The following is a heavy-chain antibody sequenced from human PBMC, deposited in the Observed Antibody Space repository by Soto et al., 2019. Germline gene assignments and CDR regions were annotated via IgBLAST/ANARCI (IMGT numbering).Heavy chain of an antibody. J-gene: IGHJ4*02. Sequence: PSETLSLTCAVSSGSIDNAYWWSWVRQSPGKGLEWIGYIYHSGSTHYNPSLKSRVTISVDRSKNQSALKLSSVTAADTALYYCASARSGWGIDYWGQGNLVTVSS. V-gene: IGHV4-4*02. CDR3: ASARSGWGIDY. CDR1: SGSIDNAYW. CDR2: IYHSGST. D-gene: IGHD6-19*01.